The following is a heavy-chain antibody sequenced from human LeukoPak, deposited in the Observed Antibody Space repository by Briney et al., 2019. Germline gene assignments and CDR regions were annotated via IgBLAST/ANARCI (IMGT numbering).Heavy chain of an antibody. V-gene: IGHV3-23*01. J-gene: IGHJ4*02. CDR1: GFTFSSYA. CDR3: AKHSIPGTASGFDY. CDR2: ISGSGGST. D-gene: IGHD1-20*01. Sequence: PGGSLRLSCAASGFTFSSYAMSWVRQAPGKGLEWVSAISGSGGSTYYADSVKGRFTISRDNSKNTLYLHMNSLRAEDTAIYYCAKHSIPGTASGFDYWGQGTLVTVSS.